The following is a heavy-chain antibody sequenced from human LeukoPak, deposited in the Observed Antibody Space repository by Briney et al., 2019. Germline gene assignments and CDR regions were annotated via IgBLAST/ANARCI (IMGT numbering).Heavy chain of an antibody. CDR1: GGPISSYY. Sequence: SSETLTLTCTGSGGPISSYYWRWIRQPPGKGLEWLGYIYSSGRTSYSPSLKRRVTISVDTSKDQFSLKLSSVTAADTAVYYCARHPCSGGSCPNPFDPWGQGTLVTVSS. CDR3: ARHPCSGGSCPNPFDP. V-gene: IGHV4-59*08. D-gene: IGHD2-15*01. CDR2: IYSSGRT. J-gene: IGHJ5*02.